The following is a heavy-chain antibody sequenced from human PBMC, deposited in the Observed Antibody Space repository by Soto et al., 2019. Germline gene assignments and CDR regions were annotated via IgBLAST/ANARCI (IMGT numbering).Heavy chain of an antibody. J-gene: IGHJ4*02. Sequence: ASVKVSCKASEGAFGSYAINWVRQAPGQGLEWMGGIIPMFDTTNYAQRFQGRVTVTADESASTVYLELTRLKSEDTAMYYCTRHRGYSSGYWGQDFWGQGTLVTVSS. CDR3: TRHRGYSSGYWGQDF. CDR1: EGAFGSYA. V-gene: IGHV1-69*13. D-gene: IGHD5-12*01. CDR2: IIPMFDTT.